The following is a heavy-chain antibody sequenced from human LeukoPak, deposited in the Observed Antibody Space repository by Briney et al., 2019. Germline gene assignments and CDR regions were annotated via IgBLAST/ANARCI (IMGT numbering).Heavy chain of an antibody. V-gene: IGHV3-21*01. Sequence: GGSLRLSCAASGFTFSSYSMIWVRQAPGKGLGWVSSISNSGSRTYQADSEKGRFTISRDNAKNSLYLQMNSLRAEDTAVYYCVGGYSFDYWGQGTLVTVSS. CDR3: VGGYSFDY. CDR2: ISNSGSRT. J-gene: IGHJ4*02. D-gene: IGHD3-22*01. CDR1: GFTFSSYS.